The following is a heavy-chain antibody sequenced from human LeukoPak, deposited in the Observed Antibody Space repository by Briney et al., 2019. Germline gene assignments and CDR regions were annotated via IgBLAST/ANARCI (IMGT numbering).Heavy chain of an antibody. D-gene: IGHD3-3*01. V-gene: IGHV3-74*01. J-gene: IGHJ4*02. CDR3: AREYYDFWSGYYTPLSY. Sequence: RGSLRLSCAASGFTFSSYWMHWVRQAPGKGLVWVSRINSDGSSTSYADSVKGRFIISRDNAKNTLYLQMNSLRAEDTAVYYCAREYYDFWSGYYTPLSYWGQGTLVTVSS. CDR1: GFTFSSYW. CDR2: INSDGSST.